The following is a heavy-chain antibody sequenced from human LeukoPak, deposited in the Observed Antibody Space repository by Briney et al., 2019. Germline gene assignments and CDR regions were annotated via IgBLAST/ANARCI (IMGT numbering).Heavy chain of an antibody. D-gene: IGHD3-10*01. V-gene: IGHV4-4*07. Sequence: PSETLSLTCTVSGGSISRSYWSWMRQPAGKGPEWIGRIYGSGTITYNPSLESRVTMSVDTSKNQFSLKLRSVTAADTAVYYCARDSGTTGEVKFDPWGQGILVTVSS. CDR1: GGSISRSY. J-gene: IGHJ5*02. CDR3: ARDSGTTGEVKFDP. CDR2: IYGSGTI.